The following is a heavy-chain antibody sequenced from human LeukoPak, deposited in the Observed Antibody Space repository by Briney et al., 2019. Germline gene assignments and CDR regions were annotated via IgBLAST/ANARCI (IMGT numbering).Heavy chain of an antibody. V-gene: IGHV4-59*01. CDR2: ISYTGST. D-gene: IGHD1-26*01. J-gene: IGHJ5*02. Sequence: SETLSLTCTVSGGSISNYYWSWIRQPPGEGLEWIGFISYTGSTNYNPSLKSRVTVSVDTSKNQLSLKVTSVTAADTAVYYCARTIKSGNYDWIDHWGQGTLVTVSS. CDR1: GGSISNYY. CDR3: ARTIKSGNYDWIDH.